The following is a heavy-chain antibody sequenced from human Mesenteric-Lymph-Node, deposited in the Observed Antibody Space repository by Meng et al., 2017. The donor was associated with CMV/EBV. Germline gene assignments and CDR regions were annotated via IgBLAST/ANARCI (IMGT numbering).Heavy chain of an antibody. V-gene: IGHV1-2*06. CDR2: INPNSGGT. CDR3: ARSRYGSGSFYNDY. D-gene: IGHD3-10*01. Sequence: SRSTFTDYHLHWVRQAPGQGLEWMGRINPNSGGTNYAQNFQGRVTMTRDTSISTAYMELSRLRSDDTAVYYCARSRYGSGSFYNDYWGQGTLVTVSS. CDR1: RSTFTDYH. J-gene: IGHJ4*02.